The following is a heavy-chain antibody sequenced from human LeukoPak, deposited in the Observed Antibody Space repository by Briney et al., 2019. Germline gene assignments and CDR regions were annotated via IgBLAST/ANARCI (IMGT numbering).Heavy chain of an antibody. CDR1: GFTFSSYE. CDR2: ISSSGSTI. V-gene: IGHV3-48*03. Sequence: PGGSLRLSCAASGFTFSSYEMNWVRQAPGKGLKGVSYISSSGSTIYYADSVKGRFTISRDNAKNSPYLQMNSLRAEDTAVYYCARVPAGWLQLVLDYWGQGTLVTVSS. CDR3: ARVPAGWLQLVLDY. D-gene: IGHD5-24*01. J-gene: IGHJ4*02.